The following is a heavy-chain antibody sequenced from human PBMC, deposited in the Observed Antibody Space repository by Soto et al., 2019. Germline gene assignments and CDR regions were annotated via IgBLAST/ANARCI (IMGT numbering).Heavy chain of an antibody. J-gene: IGHJ6*02. CDR1: GFTFGEYA. D-gene: IGHD2-15*01. CDR3: TRDTTYCSGGSCYSNYYYGMDV. CDR2: IRSKAYGGTT. V-gene: IGHV3-49*04. Sequence: GGSLRLSCTASGFTFGEYAMSWVRQAPGKGLEWVGFIRSKAYGGTTEYAASVKGRFTISRDDSKSIAYLQMNSLKTEDTAVYYCTRDTTYCSGGSCYSNYYYGMDVWGQGTTVTVSS.